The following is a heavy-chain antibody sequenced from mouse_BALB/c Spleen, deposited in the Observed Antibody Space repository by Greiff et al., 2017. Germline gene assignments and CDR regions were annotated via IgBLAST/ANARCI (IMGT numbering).Heavy chain of an antibody. CDR2: IAPADGTT. J-gene: IGHJ3*01. CDR3: ASTTGFAD. Sequence: EVKLMESGAELVKPGASVKLSCTASGFNIKDTYMHWVTQRPEQGLEWIGRIAPADGTTKYDPKFQGMATITADTSSNTAYLQPSSLTAEDTAVYYGASTTGFADWGQGTLVTGAA. CDR1: GFNIKDTY. D-gene: IGHD1-1*01. V-gene: IGHV14-3*02.